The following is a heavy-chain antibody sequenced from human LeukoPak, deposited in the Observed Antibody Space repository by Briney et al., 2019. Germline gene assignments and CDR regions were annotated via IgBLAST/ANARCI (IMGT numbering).Heavy chain of an antibody. CDR1: GGSFSGYY. V-gene: IGHV4-34*01. CDR3: ARRQRRLQHFDY. D-gene: IGHD5-24*01. CDR2: INHSGST. Sequence: SETLSLTCAVYGGSFSGYYWSWIRQPPGKGLEWIGEINHSGSTNYNPSLKSRVTISVDTSKNQFSLKLSSVTAADTAVYYCARRQRRLQHFDYWGQGTLVTVSS. J-gene: IGHJ4*02.